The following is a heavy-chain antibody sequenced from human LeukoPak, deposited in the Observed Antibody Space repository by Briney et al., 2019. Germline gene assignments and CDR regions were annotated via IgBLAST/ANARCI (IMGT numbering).Heavy chain of an antibody. D-gene: IGHD3-10*01. CDR1: GFTFSSYG. CDR2: IRYDGSNK. Sequence: GGSLRLSCAASGFTFSSYGMHWVRQAPGKGLEWVAFIRYDGSNKYYADSVKGRFTISRDNSKNTLYLQMNSLRTEDTAVYYCAKDSGYSYGSGSYLDYWGQGTLVTVSS. J-gene: IGHJ4*02. CDR3: AKDSGYSYGSGSYLDY. V-gene: IGHV3-30*02.